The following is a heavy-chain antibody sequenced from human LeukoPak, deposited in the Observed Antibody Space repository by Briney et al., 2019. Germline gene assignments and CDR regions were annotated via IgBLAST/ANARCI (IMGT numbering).Heavy chain of an antibody. CDR2: IYHSGST. V-gene: IGHV4-30-2*01. CDR3: AREGPVTGLWFGELRVDI. Sequence: SHTLSLTCTVSGLSISSGGYYWSWIRQPPGKGLEWIVYIYHSGSTYYHQSLKSRVTISVDRSKNQFSLKLSSVTAADTAVYDCAREGPVTGLWFGELRVDIWGQGTMVTVSS. J-gene: IGHJ3*02. D-gene: IGHD3-10*01. CDR1: GLSISSGGYY.